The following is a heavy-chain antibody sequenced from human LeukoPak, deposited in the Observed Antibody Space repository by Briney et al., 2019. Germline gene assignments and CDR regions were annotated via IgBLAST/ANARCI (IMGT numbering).Heavy chain of an antibody. D-gene: IGHD3-10*01. V-gene: IGHV4-39*01. J-gene: IGHJ3*02. CDR3: ARQGRDELLWFGELPPWI. Sequence: SEALSLTCTVSGGSISSSSYYWGWIRQPPGKGLEWIGSIYYSGSTYYNPSLKSRVTISVDTSKNQFSLKLSSVTAADTAVYYCARQGRDELLWFGELPPWIWGQGTMVTVSS. CDR2: IYYSGST. CDR1: GGSISSSSYY.